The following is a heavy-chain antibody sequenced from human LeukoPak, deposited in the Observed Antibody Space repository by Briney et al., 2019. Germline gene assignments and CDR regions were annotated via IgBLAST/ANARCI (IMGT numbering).Heavy chain of an antibody. V-gene: IGHV4-34*01. CDR3: ARGPSSSWTNWFDP. D-gene: IGHD6-13*01. J-gene: IGHJ5*02. Sequence: SETLSLTCAVYGGSFSGYYWSWIRQPPGKGLEWIGEINHSGSTNYNPSLKSRVTISVDTSKNQFSLKLSSVTAADTAVYYCARGPSSSWTNWFDPWGQGTLVTVSS. CDR2: INHSGST. CDR1: GGSFSGYY.